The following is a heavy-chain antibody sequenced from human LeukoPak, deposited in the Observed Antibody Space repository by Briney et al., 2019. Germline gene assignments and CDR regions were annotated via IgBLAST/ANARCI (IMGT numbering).Heavy chain of an antibody. Sequence: GGSLRLSCAASGFTFSSYGMHWVRQAPGKGLEWVAVIWYGGSNKYYADSVEGRFTISRDNSKNTLYLQMNSLRAEDTAVYYCAKDRGDRYSGSFVDYWGQGTLVTVSS. CDR1: GFTFSSYG. D-gene: IGHD1-26*01. CDR3: AKDRGDRYSGSFVDY. V-gene: IGHV3-30*02. CDR2: IWYGGSNK. J-gene: IGHJ4*02.